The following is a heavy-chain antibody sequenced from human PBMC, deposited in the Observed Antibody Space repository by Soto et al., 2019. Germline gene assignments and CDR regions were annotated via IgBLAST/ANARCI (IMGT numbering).Heavy chain of an antibody. D-gene: IGHD3-10*01. Sequence: ASGKVSCKTSGYTFTSYYMYWVRQAPGQGLEWMGIINPSGGSTSYAQKFQGRVTMTRDTSTSTVYMELSSLRSEDTAVYYCARETPPGGFDPWGQGTLVTSPQ. CDR1: GYTFTSYY. V-gene: IGHV1-46*01. CDR2: INPSGGST. CDR3: ARETPPGGFDP. J-gene: IGHJ5*02.